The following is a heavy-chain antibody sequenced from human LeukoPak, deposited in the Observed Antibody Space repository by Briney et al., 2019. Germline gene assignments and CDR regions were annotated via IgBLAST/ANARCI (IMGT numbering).Heavy chain of an antibody. CDR2: INSGGST. V-gene: IGHV3-23*01. CDR1: GFTFSTYA. D-gene: IGHD6-13*01. CDR3: ARDWPSEWQQLPDYDAFDI. J-gene: IGHJ3*02. Sequence: GGSLRLSCAASGFTFSTYAMSWVRQAPGKGLEWVSAINSGGSTYYADSLRGRFTISRDNSKNTLYLQMNSLRADGTAVYYCARDWPSEWQQLPDYDAFDIWGQGTMVTVSS.